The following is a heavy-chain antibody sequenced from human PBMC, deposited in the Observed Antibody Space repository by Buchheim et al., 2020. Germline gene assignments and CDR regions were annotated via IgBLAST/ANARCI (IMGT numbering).Heavy chain of an antibody. Sequence: QVQLVQSGAEVKKPGASVKVSCKASGYTFTSYYLHWVRQAPGQGLEWMGIINPSDSSATYAQKFQGRVTMTRDTSASTVYMQLSSLRSEDTAVYYCARGALIAMITFGGVAVPPDYWGQGTL. V-gene: IGHV1-46*01. D-gene: IGHD3-16*01. CDR3: ARGALIAMITFGGVAVPPDY. CDR1: GYTFTSYY. CDR2: INPSDSSA. J-gene: IGHJ4*02.